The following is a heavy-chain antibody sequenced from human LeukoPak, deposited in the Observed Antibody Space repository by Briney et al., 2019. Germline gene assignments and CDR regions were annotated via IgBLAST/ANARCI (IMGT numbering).Heavy chain of an antibody. CDR3: ARQVTMVRGVSTFAFDI. CDR2: IYTSGST. J-gene: IGHJ3*02. Sequence: TSETLSLTCTVSGGSISSYYWSWIRQPPGEGLEWIGYIYTSGSTDYNPSLKSRVTISVDTSKNQFSLKLSSVTAADTAVYYCARQVTMVRGVSTFAFDIWGQGTMVTVSS. CDR1: GGSISSYY. V-gene: IGHV4-4*09. D-gene: IGHD3-10*01.